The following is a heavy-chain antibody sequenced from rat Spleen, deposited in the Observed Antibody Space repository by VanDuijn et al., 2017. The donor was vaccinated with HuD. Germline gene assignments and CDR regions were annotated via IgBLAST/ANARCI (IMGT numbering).Heavy chain of an antibody. J-gene: IGHJ2*01. CDR2: ISYEGSST. CDR3: ASLDTYDDY. CDR1: GFTFSDYY. Sequence: EVQLVESGGGLVQPGRSLKLSCAASGFTFSDYYMAWVRQAPKKGLEWVASISYEGSSTYYGDSVKGRFTISRDNAKSTLYLQMNSLRSEDTATYYCASLDTYDDYWGQGVMVTVSS. V-gene: IGHV5-22*01. D-gene: IGHD2-1*01.